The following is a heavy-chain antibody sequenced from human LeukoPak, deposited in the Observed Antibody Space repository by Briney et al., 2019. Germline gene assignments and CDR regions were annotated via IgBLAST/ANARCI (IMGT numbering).Heavy chain of an antibody. J-gene: IGHJ2*01. Sequence: SETLSLTCTVSGGSISSGGYYWSWIRQHPGKGLEWIGYIYYSGSTYYNPSLKSRVTISVDTSKNQFSLKLSSVTAADTAVYYWAGGGKYCGGGGFFGYFVLGARGPLVIVPS. D-gene: IGHD2-15*01. CDR2: IYYSGST. CDR3: AGGGKYCGGGGFFGYFVL. V-gene: IGHV4-31*03. CDR1: GGSISSGGYY.